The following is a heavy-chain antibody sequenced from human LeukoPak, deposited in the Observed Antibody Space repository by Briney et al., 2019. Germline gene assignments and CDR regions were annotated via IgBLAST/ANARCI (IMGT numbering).Heavy chain of an antibody. J-gene: IGHJ4*02. CDR3: AREREQQLAFDY. Sequence: PGGSLRLSCAASGFTFSSYSMNWVRQAPGKGLEWVSSISSSSSYIYYADSVKGRFTISRDNAKNSLYLQMNSLRAEDTAVYYCAREREQQLAFDYWGQGTLVTVSS. D-gene: IGHD6-13*01. V-gene: IGHV3-21*01. CDR2: ISSSSSYI. CDR1: GFTFSSYS.